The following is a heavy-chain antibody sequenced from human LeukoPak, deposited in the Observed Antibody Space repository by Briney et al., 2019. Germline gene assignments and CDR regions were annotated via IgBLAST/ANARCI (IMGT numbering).Heavy chain of an antibody. Sequence: ASVKVSCKASGYTFTSYDINWVRQATGQGLEWMGWINPNSGGTNYAQKFQGRVTMTRDTSISSAYMELSRLRSDDTAVYYCARDFQIFGVIITAFDIWGQGTMVTVSS. CDR1: GYTFTSYD. V-gene: IGHV1-2*02. D-gene: IGHD3-3*01. J-gene: IGHJ3*02. CDR3: ARDFQIFGVIITAFDI. CDR2: INPNSGGT.